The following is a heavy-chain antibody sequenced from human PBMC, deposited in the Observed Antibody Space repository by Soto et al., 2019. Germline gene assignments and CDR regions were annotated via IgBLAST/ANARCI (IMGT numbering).Heavy chain of an antibody. CDR2: ISAYNGNT. CDR3: ARDQGYYYGSGTTDPFDY. Sequence: ASVKVSCKASGYTFTSYGISWVRQAPGQGLEWMGWISAYNGNTNYAQKLQGRVTMTTDTSTSTAYMELRSLRSDDTAVYYCARDQGYYYGSGTTDPFDYWGQGTLVTVSS. D-gene: IGHD3-10*01. J-gene: IGHJ4*02. CDR1: GYTFTSYG. V-gene: IGHV1-18*01.